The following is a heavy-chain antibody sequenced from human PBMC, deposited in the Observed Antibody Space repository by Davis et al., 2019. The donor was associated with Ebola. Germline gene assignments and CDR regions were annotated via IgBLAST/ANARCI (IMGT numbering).Heavy chain of an antibody. J-gene: IGHJ4*02. D-gene: IGHD4-17*01. CDR2: INHSGST. V-gene: IGHV4-34*01. CDR3: ARGSTVTTDY. Sequence: SETLSLTCAVYGGSFSGYYWSWIRQPPGKGLEWIGEINHSGSTNYDPSLKSRVTISVDTSKNQFSLKLSSVTAADTAVYYCARGSTVTTDYWGQGTLVTVSS. CDR1: GGSFSGYY.